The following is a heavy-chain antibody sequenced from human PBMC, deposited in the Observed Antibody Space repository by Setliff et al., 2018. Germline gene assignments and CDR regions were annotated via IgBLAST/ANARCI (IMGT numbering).Heavy chain of an antibody. CDR3: ARGGYSYGYWYYYMDV. Sequence: SVKVSCKASGGTFSGYAISWVRRAPGQGLEWMGGIIPIFGTANYAQKFQGRVTITADESTSTAYMELSSLRSEDTAVYYCARGGYSYGYWYYYMDVWGKGTTVTVS. V-gene: IGHV1-69*13. CDR2: IIPIFGTA. J-gene: IGHJ6*03. CDR1: GGTFSGYA. D-gene: IGHD5-18*01.